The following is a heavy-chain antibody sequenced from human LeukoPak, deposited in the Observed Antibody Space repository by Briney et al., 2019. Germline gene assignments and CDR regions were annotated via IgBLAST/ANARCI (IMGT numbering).Heavy chain of an antibody. J-gene: IGHJ3*02. CDR2: IYSDGNT. CDR1: GFSVSTKY. CDR3: ARPGPDAFDI. V-gene: IGHV3-66*04. Sequence: PGGSLRLSCAASGFSVSTKYMTWVRQAPGKGLEWISVIYSDGNTYYADSVKGRFTISRDNSKNTLYLQMDSLRAEDTAVYYCARPGPDAFDICGQGTIVTVSS.